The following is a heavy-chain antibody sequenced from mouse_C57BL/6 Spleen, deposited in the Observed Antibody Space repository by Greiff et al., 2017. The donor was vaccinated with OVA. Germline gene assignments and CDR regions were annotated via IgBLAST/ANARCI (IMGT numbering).Heavy chain of an antibody. CDR3: EITTCYDNDAAFDY. D-gene: IGHD2-4*01. Sequence: QVQLQQPGAELVKPGASVKVSCKASGYTFTSYWMHWVKQRPGQGLEWIGRIHPSDSDTNYNQKFKGKATLTVDKSSSTAYMQLSNLTSEDSAVYYCEITTCYDNDAAFDYWGQGTTHTVSS. CDR2: IHPSDSDT. CDR1: GYTFTSYW. J-gene: IGHJ2*01. V-gene: IGHV1-74*01.